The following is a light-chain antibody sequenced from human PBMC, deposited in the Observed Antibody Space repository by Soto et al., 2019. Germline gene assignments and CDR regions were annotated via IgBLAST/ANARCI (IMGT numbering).Light chain of an antibody. CDR3: SSYTTSRTYV. CDR2: DVS. J-gene: IGLJ1*01. V-gene: IGLV2-14*01. CDR1: SSDVGNGYNY. Sequence: QSALTQPASVSGSPGQSITISCTGTSSDVGNGYNYVSWYQQHPGKAPKLLVYDVSNRPSGVSNRFSGSKSSNTASLTISGLQAADEADYYCSSYTTSRTYVFGTGTKVTVL.